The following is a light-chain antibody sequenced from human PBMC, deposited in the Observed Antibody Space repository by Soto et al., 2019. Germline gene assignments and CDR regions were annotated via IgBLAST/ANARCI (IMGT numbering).Light chain of an antibody. CDR2: EVS. Sequence: QSVLTQPASVSGSPGQSIAISCTGTTSDVGGYNYVSWYQQHPGKVPKLLIHEVSNRPSGVSNRFSGSKSGNTASLTISGLQAEDEADYYCCSYAGSSTFVYVFGTGTKVTVL. V-gene: IGLV2-23*02. J-gene: IGLJ1*01. CDR1: TSDVGGYNY. CDR3: CSYAGSSTFVYV.